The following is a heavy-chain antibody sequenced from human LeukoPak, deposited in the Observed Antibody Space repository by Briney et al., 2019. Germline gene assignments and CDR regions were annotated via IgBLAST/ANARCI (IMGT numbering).Heavy chain of an antibody. CDR1: DYTFTSYG. D-gene: IGHD3-22*01. CDR3: ARDHSAPITYYYDSSGYYDY. V-gene: IGHV1-18*01. J-gene: IGHJ4*02. Sequence: GASVKVSCKASDYTFTSYGISWVRQAPGHGLEWMGWISTYNGDAHYAQKFQGRVTMTTDTSTSIAYMDLRSLRSDDTAVYYCARDHSAPITYYYDSSGYYDYWGQGTQVTVSS. CDR2: ISTYNGDA.